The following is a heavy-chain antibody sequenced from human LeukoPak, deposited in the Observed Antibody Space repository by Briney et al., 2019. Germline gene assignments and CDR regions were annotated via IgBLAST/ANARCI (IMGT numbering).Heavy chain of an antibody. D-gene: IGHD3-9*01. J-gene: IGHJ5*02. CDR1: GGTFSSYA. CDR3: ATYPYDILTGYHNWFDP. Sequence: GASVKVSCKASGGTFSSYAISWVRQAPGQGLEWMGGIIPIFGTANYAQKFQGRVTITADESTSTAYMELSSLRSEDTAVYYCATYPYDILTGYHNWFDPWGQGTLVTVSS. CDR2: IIPIFGTA. V-gene: IGHV1-69*13.